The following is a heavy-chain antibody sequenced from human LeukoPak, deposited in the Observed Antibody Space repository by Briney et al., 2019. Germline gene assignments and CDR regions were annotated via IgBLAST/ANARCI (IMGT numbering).Heavy chain of an antibody. Sequence: PGGSQRLSCAASGFTFSSYWMSWVRQAPGKGLEWVANIKQDGSEKYYVDSVKGRFTISRDNAKNSLYLQMNSLRAEDTAVYYCAREHYDFWSGYYGYWGQGTLVTVSS. D-gene: IGHD3-3*01. CDR1: GFTFSSYW. CDR3: AREHYDFWSGYYGY. CDR2: IKQDGSEK. J-gene: IGHJ4*02. V-gene: IGHV3-7*01.